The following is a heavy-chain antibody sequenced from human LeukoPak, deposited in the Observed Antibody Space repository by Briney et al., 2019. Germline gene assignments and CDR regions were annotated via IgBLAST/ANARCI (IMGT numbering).Heavy chain of an antibody. Sequence: GGTLTLSCAASGFTFSSYAMSWVRQAPGKGLEWVWAISGSGGAKYYSDSVKGRFTISRDNSKNTLSLQMNSLRAEDTAVYYCAKDGRGAFDYWGQGTLVTVSS. CDR1: GFTFSSYA. D-gene: IGHD1-26*01. CDR2: ISGSGGAK. CDR3: AKDGRGAFDY. J-gene: IGHJ4*02. V-gene: IGHV3-23*01.